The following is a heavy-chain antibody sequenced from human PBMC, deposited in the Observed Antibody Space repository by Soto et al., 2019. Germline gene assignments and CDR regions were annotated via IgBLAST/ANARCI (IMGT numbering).Heavy chain of an antibody. Sequence: QLQLQESGPGLVKPSETLSLTCTVSGGSISSSSYYWGWIRQPPGKGLEWIGSIYYSGSTYYNPSLKSRVTISVDTSKNQFSLKLSSVTAADTAVYYCARRSRAAAAANTRYMKNYYFDYWGQGTLVTVSS. CDR3: ARRSRAAAAANTRYMKNYYFDY. CDR1: GGSISSSSYY. D-gene: IGHD6-13*01. J-gene: IGHJ4*02. CDR2: IYYSGST. V-gene: IGHV4-39*01.